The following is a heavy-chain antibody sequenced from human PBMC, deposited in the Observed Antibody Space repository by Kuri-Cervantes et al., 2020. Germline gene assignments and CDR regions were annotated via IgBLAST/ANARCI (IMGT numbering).Heavy chain of an antibody. Sequence: GGSLRLSCAASGFTVSSNYMSWVRQAPGKGLEWVSVIYSGGSTYYADSVKGRFTISRDNSKNTLYLQMNSLRAEDTAVYYCARALGGSDGTDYWGQGTLVTVSS. CDR2: IYSGGST. CDR1: GFTVSSNY. J-gene: IGHJ4*02. CDR3: ARALGGSDGTDY. D-gene: IGHD3-16*01. V-gene: IGHV3-53*01.